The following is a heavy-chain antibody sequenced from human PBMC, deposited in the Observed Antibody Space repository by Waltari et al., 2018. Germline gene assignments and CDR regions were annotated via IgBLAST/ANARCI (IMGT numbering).Heavy chain of an antibody. Sequence: QVQLQQWGAGLLKPSETLSLTCAVYGGPFSGYYWSWTRQPPGKGLEWIGEINHSGSTNYNPSLKSRVTISVDTSKNQFSRKLSSVTAADTAVYYCARVAVWGSYLDYWGQGTLVTVSS. CDR3: ARVAVWGSYLDY. D-gene: IGHD3-16*01. CDR1: GGPFSGYY. V-gene: IGHV4-34*01. J-gene: IGHJ4*02. CDR2: INHSGST.